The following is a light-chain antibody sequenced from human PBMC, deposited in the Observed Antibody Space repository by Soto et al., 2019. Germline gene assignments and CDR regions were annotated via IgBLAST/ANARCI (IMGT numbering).Light chain of an antibody. J-gene: IGLJ3*02. CDR3: AAWDDSLNGWV. Sequence: QSVLIQPPSASGTPGQRVTISCSGGSSNIGSDAVNWYQQLPGTAPKLLIYTNNQRPSGVPDRFSGSKSGTSASLAISGLQSEDEAYYYCAAWDDSLNGWVFGGGTKLTVL. V-gene: IGLV1-44*01. CDR2: TNN. CDR1: SSNIGSDA.